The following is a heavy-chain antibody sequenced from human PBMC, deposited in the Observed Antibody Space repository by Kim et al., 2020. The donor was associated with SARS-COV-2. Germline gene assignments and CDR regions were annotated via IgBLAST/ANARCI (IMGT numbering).Heavy chain of an antibody. J-gene: IGHJ5*02. CDR3: AKGGSLTGWTADS. CDR2: IGGDGVIT. V-gene: IGHV3-23*01. Sequence: GGSLRLSCVGTGFTFTSHDINWVRQAPGKGLDWVSAIGGDGVITQYADSVRGRFTISRDNSKNSVFLQMSSLRAKDTAIYYCAKGGSLTGWTADSWGQGTLVTVSP. D-gene: IGHD6-19*01. CDR1: GFTFTSHD.